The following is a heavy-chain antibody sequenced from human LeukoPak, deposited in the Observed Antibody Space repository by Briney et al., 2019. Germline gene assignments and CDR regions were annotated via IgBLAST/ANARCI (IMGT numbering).Heavy chain of an antibody. CDR3: ATMKYCSSTSCYGGAYGY. CDR1: GGTFSSYA. Sequence: GASMKVSCKASGGTFSSYAISWVRQAPGQGLEWMGGIIPIFGTANYAQKFQGRVTITADESTSTAYMELSSLRSEDTAVYYCATMKYCSSTSCYGGAYGYWGQGTLVTVSS. CDR2: IIPIFGTA. D-gene: IGHD2-2*01. V-gene: IGHV1-69*13. J-gene: IGHJ4*02.